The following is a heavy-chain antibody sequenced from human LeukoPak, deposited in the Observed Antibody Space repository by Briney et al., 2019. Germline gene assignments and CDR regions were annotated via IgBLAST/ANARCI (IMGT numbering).Heavy chain of an antibody. CDR3: AKDYSKTGYYGSGTYYRPNWFDP. D-gene: IGHD3-10*01. Sequence: PGGSLRLSCAASGFTFSSYGMHWVRQAPGTGLEWVAFIRSDGSNKNYADSVKGRFTISRDNSKNTLYLQMNSLRPDDTAVYYCAKDYSKTGYYGSGTYYRPNWFDPWGQGTLVTVSS. CDR1: GFTFSSYG. V-gene: IGHV3-30*02. J-gene: IGHJ5*02. CDR2: IRSDGSNK.